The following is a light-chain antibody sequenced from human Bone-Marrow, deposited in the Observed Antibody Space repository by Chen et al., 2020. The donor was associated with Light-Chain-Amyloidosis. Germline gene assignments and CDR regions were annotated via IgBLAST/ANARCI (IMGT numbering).Light chain of an antibody. CDR3: QSYDSSLSGWV. Sequence: QSVLTQPPSVSGAPGQRVTISCTGSSSNIGAGYDVHWYQQLPGTAPKLLIYGNSNRPSGVPDRFSGSKSGTSASLDSTGLQAEDEADYYCQSYDSSLSGWVFGTGTKVTVL. CDR1: SSNIGAGYD. V-gene: IGLV1-40*01. CDR2: GNS. J-gene: IGLJ1*01.